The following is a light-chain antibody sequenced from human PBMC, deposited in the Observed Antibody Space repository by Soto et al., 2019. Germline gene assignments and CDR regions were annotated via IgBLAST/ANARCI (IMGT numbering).Light chain of an antibody. CDR3: CSDENSRHH. Sequence: QSAPTQPASVSGSLGQSITISCTGPSSDVGTYNVVSWYQQHPGKAPKLIVYDGDERPSGVSHRFSGSRSPHAASLTISVLQPEDEADYFCCSDENSRHHFGGGTKLTVL. V-gene: IGLV2-23*01. J-gene: IGLJ2*01. CDR1: SSDVGTYNV. CDR2: DGD.